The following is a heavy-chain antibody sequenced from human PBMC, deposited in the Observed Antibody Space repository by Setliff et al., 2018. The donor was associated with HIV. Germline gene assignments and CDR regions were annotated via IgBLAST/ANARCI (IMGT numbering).Heavy chain of an antibody. CDR2: IYHTGKT. D-gene: IGHD3-3*01. V-gene: IGHV4-31*03. CDR3: VTCEVGGASPFDY. J-gene: IGHJ4*02. CDR1: GDPIFIGGYY. Sequence: SETLSLTCTVSGDPIFIGGYYWSWIRQHPGGGLEWIGYIYHTGKTYYNPSLQSRIIMSLDMSQNQFSLKLSSVTAADTALYFCVTCEVGGASPFDYWGQGTLVTVSS.